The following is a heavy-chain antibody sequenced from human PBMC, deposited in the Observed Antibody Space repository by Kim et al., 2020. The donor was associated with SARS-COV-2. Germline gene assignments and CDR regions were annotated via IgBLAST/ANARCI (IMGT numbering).Heavy chain of an antibody. CDR2: FDPEDGET. CDR3: ATGPVGATSYYYYMDV. CDR1: GYTLTELS. J-gene: IGHJ6*03. Sequence: ASVKVSCKVSGYTLTELSMHWVRQAPGKGLEWMGGFDPEDGETIYAQKFQGRVTMTEDTSTDTAYMELSSLRSEDTAVYYCATGPVGATSYYYYMDVWGKGTTVTFSS. D-gene: IGHD1-26*01. V-gene: IGHV1-24*01.